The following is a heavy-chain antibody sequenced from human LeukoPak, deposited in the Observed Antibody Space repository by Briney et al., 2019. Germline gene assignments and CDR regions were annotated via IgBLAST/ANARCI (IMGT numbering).Heavy chain of an antibody. J-gene: IGHJ4*02. CDR1: GXTFXXYG. V-gene: IGHV1-18*01. CDR2: ISAYNGNT. D-gene: IGHD5-24*01. CDR3: ARVQMATITLYYFDY. Sequence: GXTFXXYGISWVRQAPGQXLEWMGWISAYNGNTNYAQKLQGRVTMTTDTSTSTAYMELRSLRSDDTAVYYCARVQMATITLYYFDYWGQGTLVTVSS.